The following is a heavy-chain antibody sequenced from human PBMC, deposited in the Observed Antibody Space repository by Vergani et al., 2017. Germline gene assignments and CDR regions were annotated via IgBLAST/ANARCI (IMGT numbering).Heavy chain of an antibody. CDR3: ARTEYSGSYYADH. J-gene: IGHJ5*02. V-gene: IGHV3-53*01. CDR2: SYSGGST. D-gene: IGHD1-26*01. Sequence: EVQLVESGGGLIQPGGSLRLSCAASGFTVSSNYMSWVRQAPGKGLEWVSVSYSGGSTYYADSVKGRFTISRDNSKNTLYLQMNSLRAEDTAVYYCARTEYSGSYYADHWGRGTLVTVSS. CDR1: GFTVSSNY.